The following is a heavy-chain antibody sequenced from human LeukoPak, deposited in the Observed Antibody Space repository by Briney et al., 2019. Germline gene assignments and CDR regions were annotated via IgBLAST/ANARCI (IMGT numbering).Heavy chain of an antibody. V-gene: IGHV1-69*05. J-gene: IGHJ5*02. CDR2: IIPIFGTA. CDR3: ARDIASSSWYRVSWFDP. Sequence: GSSVKVSCKASGGTFSSYAISWVRQAPGQGLEWMGRIIPIFGTANYAQKFQGRVTITTDESTSTAYMELSSLRSEDTAVYYCARDIASSSWYRVSWFDPWGQGTLVTVSS. D-gene: IGHD6-13*01. CDR1: GGTFSSYA.